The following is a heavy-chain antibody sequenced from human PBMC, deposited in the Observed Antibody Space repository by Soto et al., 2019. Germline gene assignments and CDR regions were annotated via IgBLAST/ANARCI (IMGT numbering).Heavy chain of an antibody. CDR1: GGSISSSSYY. CDR2: IYYSGST. J-gene: IGHJ3*02. D-gene: IGHD2-15*01. CDR3: ARRALDIVVVVAATNASDI. V-gene: IGHV4-39*01. Sequence: PSETLSLTCTVSGGSISSSSYYWGWIRQPPGKGLEWIGSIYYSGSTYYNPSLKSRVTISVDTSKNQFSLKLSSVTAADTAVYYCARRALDIVVVVAATNASDIWGQGTMVTVSS.